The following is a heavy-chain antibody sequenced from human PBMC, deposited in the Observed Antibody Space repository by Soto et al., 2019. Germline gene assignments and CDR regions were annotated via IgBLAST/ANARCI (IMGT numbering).Heavy chain of an antibody. CDR2: MNPNSGNT. V-gene: IGHV1-8*01. D-gene: IGHD3-3*01. CDR1: GYTFTSYD. CDR3: ALSLGRITIFVVVHPRGRGICYSATATTDIYTLSLHAARPICRASVKVSCKASGYTFTSYYMH. J-gene: IGHJ1*01. Sequence: ASVKVSCKASGYTFTSYDINWVRQATGQGQEWMGWMNPNSGNTGYAQKFQGRVTMTRNTSISTAYMELSSLRSEDTAVYYCALSLGRITIFVVVHPRGRGICYSATATTDIYTLSLHAARPICRASVKVSCKASGYTFTSYYMHW.